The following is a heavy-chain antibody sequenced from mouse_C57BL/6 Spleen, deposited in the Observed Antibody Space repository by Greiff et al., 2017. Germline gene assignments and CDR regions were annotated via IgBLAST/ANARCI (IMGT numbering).Heavy chain of an antibody. CDR2: ISSGSSTI. Sequence: EVQLVESGGGLVKPGGSLKLSCAASGFTFSDYGMHWVRQAPEKGLEWVAYISSGSSTIYYADTVKGRFTISRDNAKNTLFLQMASLRSEDTAMYYCARNLYYGNIHRGFAYWGQGTLVTVSA. CDR3: ARNLYYGNIHRGFAY. V-gene: IGHV5-17*01. CDR1: GFTFSDYG. J-gene: IGHJ3*01. D-gene: IGHD2-1*01.